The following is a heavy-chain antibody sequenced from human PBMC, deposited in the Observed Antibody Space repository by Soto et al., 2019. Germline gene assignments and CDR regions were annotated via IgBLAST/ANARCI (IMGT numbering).Heavy chain of an antibody. J-gene: IGHJ6*02. CDR1: GFTFSSYA. CDR3: AKDEAWYSSSSVRYGMDV. D-gene: IGHD6-6*01. CDR2: ISGSGGST. Sequence: EVQLLESGGGLVQPGGSLRLSCAASGFTFSSYAMSWVRQAPGKGLEGVSAISGSGGSTYYADSVKGRFTISRENSKNTLYLQMNSLRVEDTAVYYCAKDEAWYSSSSVRYGMDVWGQGTTVTVPS. V-gene: IGHV3-23*01.